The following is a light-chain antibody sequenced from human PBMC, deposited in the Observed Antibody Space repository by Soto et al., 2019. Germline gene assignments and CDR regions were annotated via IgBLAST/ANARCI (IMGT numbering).Light chain of an antibody. Sequence: DIQMTQSPSTLSASVGDRVTITCRASQTISSWLAWYQQKPGKAPKLLIYDASSLESGGPSRFSGSRGGTEVTPTMSSLQPDDFETYYCQQYYRYHRKFGKGPKVHIX. CDR1: QTISSW. J-gene: IGKJ1*01. CDR3: QQYYRYHRK. V-gene: IGKV1-5*01. CDR2: DAS.